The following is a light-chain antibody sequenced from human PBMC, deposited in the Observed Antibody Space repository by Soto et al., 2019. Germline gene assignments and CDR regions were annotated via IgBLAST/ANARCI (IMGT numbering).Light chain of an antibody. CDR1: SSDVGAYKY. Sequence: QSVLTQPASVSGSPGQSITISCTGTSSDVGAYKYVSWYQQHPGKAPKLMIYEVSNRPSGVSNRFSGSKSGNTASVTISGLQAEDEAPYYCSSYTTTNTQVFGPGTKVTVL. CDR2: EVS. CDR3: SSYTTTNTQV. V-gene: IGLV2-14*01. J-gene: IGLJ1*01.